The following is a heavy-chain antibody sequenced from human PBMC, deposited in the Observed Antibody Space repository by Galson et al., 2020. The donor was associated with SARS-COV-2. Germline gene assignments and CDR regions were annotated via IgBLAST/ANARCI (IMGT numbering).Heavy chain of an antibody. J-gene: IGHJ4*02. CDR2: ISYDGTTK. D-gene: IGHD6-13*01. CDR3: ARETDDYTSSYYDY. Sequence: GGSLRLSCAASGFTISGSALHWVRQAPGKVLEWVAIISYDGTTKYNSDSVKGRFTISRDISKNTLYLQMNSLRPEDTAVYFCARETDDYTSSYYDYWGQGTLVTVSS. V-gene: IGHV3-33*08. CDR1: GFTISGSA.